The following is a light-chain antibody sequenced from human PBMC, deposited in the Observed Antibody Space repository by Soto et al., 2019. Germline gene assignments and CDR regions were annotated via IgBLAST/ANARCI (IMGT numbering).Light chain of an antibody. J-gene: IGLJ1*01. CDR2: DVT. CDR1: SSDVGAYNY. V-gene: IGLV2-11*01. CDR3: CSFAGTYKGV. Sequence: QSALTQPRSVSGSPGQSVNISSTGTSSDVGAYNYVSWYQQHPDKAPKLMIYDVTKRPSGVPYRFSGSKSGNTASLTISGLQGDDEADYYCCSFAGTYKGVFGTGTKLTVL.